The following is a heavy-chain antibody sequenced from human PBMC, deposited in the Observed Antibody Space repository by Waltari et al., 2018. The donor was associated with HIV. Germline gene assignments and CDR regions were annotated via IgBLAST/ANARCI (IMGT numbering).Heavy chain of an antibody. CDR1: GCTFSHDL. J-gene: IGHJ4*02. CDR2: IKSDGSVT. CDR3: VKGNDYGGPEV. D-gene: IGHD4-17*01. V-gene: IGHV3-74*01. Sequence: EVQVVWTGRGPVEPGGSLRVSCGCWGCTFSHDLRHWVRQVPGQGLVWFSRIKSDGSVTYYADSVKGRFSISRDNAKNTLFLQMNSLRVEDTAVYYCVKGNDYGGPEVWGQGTLVTVSS.